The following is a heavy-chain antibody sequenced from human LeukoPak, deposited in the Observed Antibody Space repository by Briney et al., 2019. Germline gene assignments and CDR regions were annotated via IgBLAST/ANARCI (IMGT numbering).Heavy chain of an antibody. CDR2: IYSGGST. CDR3: ARPGGYYGSGSYLDY. V-gene: IGHV3-53*01. CDR1: GFPLSSNY. J-gene: IGHJ4*02. Sequence: PGGSLRLSCAASGFPLSSNYMSWVRQAPGKGLEWVSVIYSGGSTYYADSVKGRFTISRDNSKNTLYLQMNSLRAEDTAVYYCARPGGYYGSGSYLDYWGQGTLVTVSS. D-gene: IGHD3-10*01.